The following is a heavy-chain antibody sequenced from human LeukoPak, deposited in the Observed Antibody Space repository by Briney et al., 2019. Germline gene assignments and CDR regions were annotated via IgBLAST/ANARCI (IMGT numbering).Heavy chain of an antibody. D-gene: IGHD5-24*01. V-gene: IGHV3-7*03. CDR1: GFTFTKYW. CDR2: IKEDGSEI. Sequence: GGSLRLSCEATGFTFTKYWMSWVRQAPGKGLEWVANIKEDGSEIYYVDSVKGRFTISRDTSKDTLFLQMNNLRAEDTAIYYCAKGHNYYFDYWGQGALVTVSS. CDR3: AKGHNYYFDY. J-gene: IGHJ4*02.